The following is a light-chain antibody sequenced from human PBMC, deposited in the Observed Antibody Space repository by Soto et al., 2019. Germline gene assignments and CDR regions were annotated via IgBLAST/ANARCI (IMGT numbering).Light chain of an antibody. CDR3: QQYFEWPPMT. CDR1: ETVATN. Sequence: EVVMTQSPATLSVSPGERATLSCRASETVATNLAWYQQKPGQAPRLLISGASTRAAGISDRFCGSGSGTEFTLPISSLRSEDSAIYYCQQYFEWPPMTFGQGTKVEI. J-gene: IGKJ1*01. V-gene: IGKV3-15*01. CDR2: GAS.